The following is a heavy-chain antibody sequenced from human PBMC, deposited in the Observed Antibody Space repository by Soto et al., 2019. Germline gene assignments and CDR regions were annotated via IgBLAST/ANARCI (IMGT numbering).Heavy chain of an antibody. J-gene: IGHJ4*02. D-gene: IGHD3-22*01. CDR2: ISSSGSTI. Sequence: GGSLRLSCAASGFTFSSYEMNWVRQAPGKGLEWVSYISSSGSTIYYADSVKGRFTISIDNAKNSLYLQMNSLRAEDTAVYYCAREDYYAYYFDYWGQGTLVTVSS. V-gene: IGHV3-48*03. CDR3: AREDYYAYYFDY. CDR1: GFTFSSYE.